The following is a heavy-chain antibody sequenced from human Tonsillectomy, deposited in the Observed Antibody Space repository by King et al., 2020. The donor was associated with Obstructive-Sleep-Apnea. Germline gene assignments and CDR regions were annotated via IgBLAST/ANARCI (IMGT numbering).Heavy chain of an antibody. V-gene: IGHV4-4*07. Sequence: QLQLQESGPGLVEPSETLSLTCTVSGASVSSFYWSWIRQPAGKGLEWIGRIYTMWNTDYNPSLKRRVTMSVDTSKNQFSLKVTTVTAADTAVYFCARVGETVYYYYGMDVWGQGTTVTVSS. CDR3: ARVGETVYYYYGMDV. CDR2: IYTMWNT. CDR1: GASVSSFY. D-gene: IGHD1-1*01. J-gene: IGHJ6*02.